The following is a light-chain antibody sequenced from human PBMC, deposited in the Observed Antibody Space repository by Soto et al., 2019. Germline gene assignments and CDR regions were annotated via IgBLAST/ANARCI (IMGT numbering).Light chain of an antibody. CDR3: FSYTSSSTWV. CDR1: TSDVGGYNF. J-gene: IGLJ3*02. V-gene: IGLV2-14*01. Sequence: QSALTQPASVSGSPGQSITISCTGGTSDVGGYNFVSWYQQHPGKVPRLTIYEINNRPSGVSNRFSGSRSGNTASLTISGLQAEDEADYYCFSYTSSSTWVFGGGTKLTVL. CDR2: EIN.